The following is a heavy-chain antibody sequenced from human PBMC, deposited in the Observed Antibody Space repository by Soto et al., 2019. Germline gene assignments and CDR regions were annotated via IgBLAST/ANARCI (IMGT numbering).Heavy chain of an antibody. Sequence: QVQLVESGGGVVQPGRSPRLSCAASGFTFSSYAMHWVRQAPGKGLEWVAVISYDGSNKYYADSVKGRFTISRDNSKNTLYLQMNSLRAEDTAVYYCARDGDGEMAYYFDYWGQGTLVTVSS. CDR1: GFTFSSYA. CDR3: ARDGDGEMAYYFDY. J-gene: IGHJ4*02. V-gene: IGHV3-30-3*01. D-gene: IGHD7-27*01. CDR2: ISYDGSNK.